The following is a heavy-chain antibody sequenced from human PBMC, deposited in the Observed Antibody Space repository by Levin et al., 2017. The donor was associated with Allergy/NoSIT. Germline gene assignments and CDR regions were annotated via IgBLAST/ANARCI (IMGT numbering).Heavy chain of an antibody. D-gene: IGHD2-15*01. CDR3: ARHGDGYCSGATCQSGNWFDP. CDR2: IIPVFASA. CDR1: GGTFTSFA. V-gene: IGHV1-69*01. Sequence: KISCKASGGTFTSFAISWVRQAPGQGLEWMGGIIPVFASAKYAERFQGRVTITVDESTSTAYMELSSLRSADTAVYYCARHGDGYCSGATCQSGNWFDPWGQGTLVTVSS. J-gene: IGHJ5*02.